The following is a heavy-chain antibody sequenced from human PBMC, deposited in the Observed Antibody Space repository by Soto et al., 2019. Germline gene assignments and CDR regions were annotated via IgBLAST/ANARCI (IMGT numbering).Heavy chain of an antibody. CDR2: IYYSGST. J-gene: IGHJ5*02. V-gene: IGHV4-31*03. Sequence: TLSLACTVSGGSISSGGYYWSWILQHPGKGLEWIGYIYYSGSTYYNPSLKSRVTISVDTSKNQFSLKLSSVTAADTAGYYCAIQQGTGYSYGYNNWFDPWGQGTLVTVSS. CDR3: AIQQGTGYSYGYNNWFDP. D-gene: IGHD5-18*01. CDR1: GGSISSGGYY.